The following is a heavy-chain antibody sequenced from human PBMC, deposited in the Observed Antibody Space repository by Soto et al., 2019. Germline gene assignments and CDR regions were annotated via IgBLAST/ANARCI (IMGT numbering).Heavy chain of an antibody. CDR3: ARAPPDYGDYFIDY. D-gene: IGHD4-17*01. CDR1: GYTFTGYY. Sequence: QVQLVQSGAEVKKPGASVKVSCKASGYTFTGYYMHRVRQAPGHGLEWMGWINPNSGGTNYAQKFQGWVTMTRDTSISTAYMELSRLRSDDTAVYYCARAPPDYGDYFIDYWGQGTLVTVSS. CDR2: INPNSGGT. J-gene: IGHJ4*02. V-gene: IGHV1-2*04.